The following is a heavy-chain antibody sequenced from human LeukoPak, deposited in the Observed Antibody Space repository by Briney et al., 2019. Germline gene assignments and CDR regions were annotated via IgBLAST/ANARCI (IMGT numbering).Heavy chain of an antibody. D-gene: IGHD6-13*01. CDR3: ASLPFRMAAAGTRVANDY. CDR2: ISYDGSNK. Sequence: GRSLRLSCAASGFTFSSYGMHWVRQAPGKGLEWVAVISYDGSNKYYADSVKGRFTISRDNSKNTLYLQMNSLRAEDTAVYYCASLPFRMAAAGTRVANDYWGQGTLVTVSS. CDR1: GFTFSSYG. J-gene: IGHJ4*02. V-gene: IGHV3-30*03.